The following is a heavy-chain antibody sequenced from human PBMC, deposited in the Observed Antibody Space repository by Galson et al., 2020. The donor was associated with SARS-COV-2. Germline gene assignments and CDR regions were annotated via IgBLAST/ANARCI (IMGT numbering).Heavy chain of an antibody. CDR3: ARHTADCSNGICYADYYHGMDV. CDR1: GYRFTSYW. V-gene: IGHV5-51*01. D-gene: IGHD2-8*01. CDR2: VFPGDSET. Sequence: GESLKISCQASGYRFTSYWIGWVRQMPGKGLEWMGIVFPGDSETRYSPSFQGQVTISADKSISTAYLQWSSLKASDTAMYYCARHTADCSNGICYADYYHGMDVWGQGNAVTVS. J-gene: IGHJ6*02.